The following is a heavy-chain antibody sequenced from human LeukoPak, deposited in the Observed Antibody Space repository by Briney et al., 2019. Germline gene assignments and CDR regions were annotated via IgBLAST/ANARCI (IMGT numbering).Heavy chain of an antibody. J-gene: IGHJ1*01. CDR3: AKGTDTTGRQNFGI. V-gene: IGHV3-23*01. Sequence: GGSLRLSCEASGFTFTSYAMHWVRQAPGKGLEWVSSITSSGDGTFYTDSLSGRFTISRDNAKKVVFLQMKSLRRGDSALYFRAKGTDTTGRQNFGIWGQGTLVTVSS. CDR2: ITSSGDGT. CDR1: GFTFTSYA. D-gene: IGHD1-1*01.